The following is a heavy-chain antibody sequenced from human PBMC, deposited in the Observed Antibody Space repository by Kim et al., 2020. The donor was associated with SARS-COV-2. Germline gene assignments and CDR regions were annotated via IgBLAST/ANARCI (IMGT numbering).Heavy chain of an antibody. CDR3: ARDWYYYASGRYFDL. D-gene: IGHD3-10*01. V-gene: IGHV3-7*01. CDR2: ITEDGRVH. J-gene: IGHJ5*02. CDR1: GFTFSDYG. Sequence: GGSLRLSCAASGFTFSDYGMSWVRQTPGKGLEWVATITEDGRVHYSVDSLKGRFTISRDNARKSVYLQMNRLRAEDTALYYCARDWYYYASGRYFDLCGQGTPVTVSS.